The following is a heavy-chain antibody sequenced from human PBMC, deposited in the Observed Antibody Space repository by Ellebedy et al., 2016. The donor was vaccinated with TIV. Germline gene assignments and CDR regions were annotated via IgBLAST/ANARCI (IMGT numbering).Heavy chain of an antibody. D-gene: IGHD1-26*01. Sequence: PGGSLRLSCAASGFTFSSYGMHWVRQAPGKGLEWVAVIWYDGSNKYYADSVKGRFTISRDNSRNTLYLQMNSLRADDTAIYHCARGPLGGTPRAFDSWGQGTLVTVSS. CDR3: ARGPLGGTPRAFDS. CDR2: IWYDGSNK. CDR1: GFTFSSYG. V-gene: IGHV3-33*01. J-gene: IGHJ4*02.